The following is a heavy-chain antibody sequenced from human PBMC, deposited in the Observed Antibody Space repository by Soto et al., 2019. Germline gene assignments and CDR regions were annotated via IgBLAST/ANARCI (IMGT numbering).Heavy chain of an antibody. Sequence: PGGSLRLSCAASGFTFSDSAVHWVRQASGNGLEWVGRIRNKPNGYATAYSASVKGRFTISRDDSNNMAYLQMSSLETEDTALYYCAILSGIVSPNFDHWGQGTLVTSPQ. CDR3: AILSGIVSPNFDH. CDR2: IRNKPNGYAT. V-gene: IGHV3-73*01. D-gene: IGHD3-10*01. J-gene: IGHJ4*02. CDR1: GFTFSDSA.